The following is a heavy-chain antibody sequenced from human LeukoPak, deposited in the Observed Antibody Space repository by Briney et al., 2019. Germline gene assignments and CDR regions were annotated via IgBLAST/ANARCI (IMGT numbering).Heavy chain of an antibody. D-gene: IGHD2-2*01. J-gene: IGHJ4*02. CDR3: ARGRDCSSTSCYRRYGGGSRPTYDY. CDR2: INHSGST. V-gene: IGHV4-34*01. CDR1: GGSFSGYY. Sequence: SETLSLTCAVYGGSFSGYYWSWIRQPPGKGLEWIGEINHSGSTNYNPSLKSRVTISVDTSKNQFALKLSSVTAADTAVYYCARGRDCSSTSCYRRYGGGSRPTYDYWGQGTLVTVSS.